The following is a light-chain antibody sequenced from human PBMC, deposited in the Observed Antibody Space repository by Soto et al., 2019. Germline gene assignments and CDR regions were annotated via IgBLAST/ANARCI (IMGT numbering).Light chain of an antibody. Sequence: QSALTQPASVSGSPGQSITVSCTGTSSDVGGYKFVSWYQQHPGKVPKLLIFGNSNRPSGVPVPDRFSGSKSGTSASLAITGLQAEDEGDYYCQSYDSTLDARYVFGTGTKVTVL. CDR3: QSYDSTLDARYV. CDR1: SSDVGGYKF. V-gene: IGLV2-14*01. J-gene: IGLJ1*01. CDR2: GNS.